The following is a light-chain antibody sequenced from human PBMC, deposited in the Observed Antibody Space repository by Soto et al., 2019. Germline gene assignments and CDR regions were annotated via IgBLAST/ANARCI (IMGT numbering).Light chain of an antibody. CDR1: QSVSSSY. CDR2: GAS. V-gene: IGKV3-20*01. Sequence: EIVLTQSPGTLSLSPGERATLSCRASQSVSSSYLAWYQQKPGQAPRLLIYGASSRATGIPERFSGSGSGTDFTLTISRMEPEDFGVYYCQQYGSSSWTFGQGTKVEIK. CDR3: QQYGSSSWT. J-gene: IGKJ1*01.